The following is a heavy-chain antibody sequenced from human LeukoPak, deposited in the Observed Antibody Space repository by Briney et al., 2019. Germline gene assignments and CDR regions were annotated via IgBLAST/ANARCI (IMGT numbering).Heavy chain of an antibody. J-gene: IGHJ4*02. V-gene: IGHV3-21*01. D-gene: IGHD6-19*01. CDR3: ARDGIDSSGWWVLREEGYYFDY. CDR2: ISSSSSYI. CDR1: GFIFSSYS. Sequence: PGGSLRLSCAASGFIFSSYSMNWVRQAPGKGLEWVSSISSSSSYIYYADSVKGRFTISRDNAKNSLYLQMNSLRAEDTAVYYCARDGIDSSGWWVLREEGYYFDYWGQGTLVTVSS.